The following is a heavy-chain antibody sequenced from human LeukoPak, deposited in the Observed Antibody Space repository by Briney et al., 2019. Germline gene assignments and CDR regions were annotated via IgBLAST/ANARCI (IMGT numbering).Heavy chain of an antibody. V-gene: IGHV4-30-4*08. CDR3: ARAYYGSPNLFDSSGYQLDY. D-gene: IGHD3-22*01. Sequence: SQTLSLTCAVSGGSISSGEYYWRWIRQPPGKGLEWIGHIYYSGNTYYSPSLKSRVAISLDTSKNQFSLNLNSVTAADTAVYYCARAYYGSPNLFDSSGYQLDYWGQGTLVTVSS. J-gene: IGHJ4*02. CDR1: GGSISSGEYY. CDR2: IYYSGNT.